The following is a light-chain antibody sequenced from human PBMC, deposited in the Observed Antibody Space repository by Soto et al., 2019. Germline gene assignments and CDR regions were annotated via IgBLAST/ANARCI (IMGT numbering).Light chain of an antibody. CDR3: QQRSNWPPIT. CDR2: DAS. V-gene: IGKV3-11*01. Sequence: DIVLTQSPATLSLSPGERSTLSCIASQSVSTYLAWYQQKPGQAPRLFIYDASNRATGIPARFSGRGSGTDFTLTISSLEPEDFAVYYRQQRSNWPPITFGQGTRLEIK. CDR1: QSVSTY. J-gene: IGKJ5*01.